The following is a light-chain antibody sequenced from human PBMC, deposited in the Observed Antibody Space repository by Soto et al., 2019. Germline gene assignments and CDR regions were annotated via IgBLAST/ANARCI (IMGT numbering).Light chain of an antibody. Sequence: AIRMTQSPSSFSASTGDRVTITCRASQGISSYLAWYQQKPGKAPKLLIYAASTLQSGVPSRFSGSGSGTDFTLTISCLQSEDFANYYCHQYYSYPRTFGQGNKLEIK. CDR1: QGISSY. CDR2: AAS. V-gene: IGKV1-8*01. CDR3: HQYYSYPRT. J-gene: IGKJ2*01.